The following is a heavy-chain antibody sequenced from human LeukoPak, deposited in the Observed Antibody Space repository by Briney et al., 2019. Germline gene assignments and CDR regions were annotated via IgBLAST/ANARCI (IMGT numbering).Heavy chain of an antibody. CDR2: ISGSGGST. J-gene: IGHJ4*02. D-gene: IGHD6-13*01. Sequence: GGSLRPSCAASGFTFSSYAMSWVRQAPGKGLEWVSAISGSGGSTYYADSVKGRFTTSRDNSKNTLYLQMNSLRAEDTAVYYCASPIAAAGYYFDYWGQGTLVTVSS. CDR1: GFTFSSYA. CDR3: ASPIAAAGYYFDY. V-gene: IGHV3-23*01.